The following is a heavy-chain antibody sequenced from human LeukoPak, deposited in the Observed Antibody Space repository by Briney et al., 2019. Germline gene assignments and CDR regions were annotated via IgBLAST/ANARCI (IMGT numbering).Heavy chain of an antibody. CDR1: GGSISSSFNY. CDR3: ARDYGDYAPYDAFDI. D-gene: IGHD4-17*01. J-gene: IGHJ3*02. Sequence: SETLSLTCTVSGGSISSSFNYWAWIRQPPGKGLEWIGSIYESGSAYYNPSLKSRITMSVDTSENQFSLKLTSVTAADTAVYYCARDYGDYAPYDAFDIWGQGTMVTVSS. CDR2: IYESGSA. V-gene: IGHV4-39*02.